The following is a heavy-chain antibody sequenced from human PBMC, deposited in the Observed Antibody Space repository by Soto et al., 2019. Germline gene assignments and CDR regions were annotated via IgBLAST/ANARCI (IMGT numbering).Heavy chain of an antibody. CDR1: GFTFDDYA. J-gene: IGHJ4*02. Sequence: GGSLRLSCAASGFTFDDYAMHWVRQAPGKGLEWVSGISWNSGSIGYADSVKGRFTISRDNAKNSLYLQMNSLRAEDTALYYCAKANLLGYCSGGSCYGPPYYFDYWGQGTLVTVSS. V-gene: IGHV3-9*01. D-gene: IGHD2-15*01. CDR3: AKANLLGYCSGGSCYGPPYYFDY. CDR2: ISWNSGSI.